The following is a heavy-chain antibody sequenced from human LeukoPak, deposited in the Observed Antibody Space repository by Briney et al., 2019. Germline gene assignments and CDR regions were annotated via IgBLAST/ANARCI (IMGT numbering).Heavy chain of an antibody. CDR3: ARDRCSGGSCYSLLDY. CDR1: GYTFTSYY. Sequence: ASVKVSCKASGYTFTSYYMHWVRQAPGQGLEWMGIINPSGGSTSYAQKFQGRVTMTRDTSTNTVYMELSSLRSEDTAVYYCARDRCSGGSCYSLLDYWGQGTLVTVSS. D-gene: IGHD2-15*01. CDR2: INPSGGST. V-gene: IGHV1-46*01. J-gene: IGHJ4*02.